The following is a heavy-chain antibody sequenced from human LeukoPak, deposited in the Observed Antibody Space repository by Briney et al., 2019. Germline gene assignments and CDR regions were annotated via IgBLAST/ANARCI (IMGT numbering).Heavy chain of an antibody. CDR2: ISAYNGDT. D-gene: IGHD2-15*01. J-gene: IGHJ4*02. V-gene: IGHV1-18*01. Sequence: ASVKVSRKASGYTFITYGISWVRQAPAQGHEWMGWISAYNGDTKYEQKLQGRVTMTTDTSTSTAYMELRSLRSDDTAVYYCGRGPFCSGATCYSQYFDYWGQGTLVTVSS. CDR3: GRGPFCSGATCYSQYFDY. CDR1: GYTFITYG.